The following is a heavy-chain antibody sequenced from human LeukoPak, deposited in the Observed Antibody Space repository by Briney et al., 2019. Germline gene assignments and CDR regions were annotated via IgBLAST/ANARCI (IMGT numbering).Heavy chain of an antibody. J-gene: IGHJ6*03. CDR1: GFTFSSYW. CDR2: INTGGSST. CDR3: ARKPPFYYYMDV. V-gene: IGHV3-74*01. Sequence: PGGSLRLSCAASGFTFSSYWMHWVRQAPGKGLVWVSRINTGGSSTNYADSVKGRFTISRDNAKNTLYLQMNSLRAEDTAVYYCARKPPFYYYMDVWGKGTTVTASS.